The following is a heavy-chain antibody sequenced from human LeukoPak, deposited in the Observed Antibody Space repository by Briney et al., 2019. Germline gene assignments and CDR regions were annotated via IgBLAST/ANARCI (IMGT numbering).Heavy chain of an antibody. J-gene: IGHJ4*02. CDR2: ISSSSSYI. D-gene: IGHD3-22*01. CDR3: ARDRSDYYDSSGYYRGELDY. CDR1: GFTFGSYS. V-gene: IGHV3-21*01. Sequence: PGGSLRLSCAASGFTFGSYSMNWVRQAPGKGLEWVSSISSSSSYIFYADSVKGRFTISRDNAKNSLYLQMNSLRAEDTAVYYCARDRSDYYDSSGYYRGELDYWGQGTLVTVSS.